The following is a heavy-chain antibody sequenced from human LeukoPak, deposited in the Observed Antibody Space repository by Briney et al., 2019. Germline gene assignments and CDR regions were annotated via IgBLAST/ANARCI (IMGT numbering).Heavy chain of an antibody. Sequence: GASVKVSCKASGGTFTSYAISWVRQAPGQGLEWMGGIIPIFGPANYAQKFQGRVTITADESTSTAYMELSSLRSEDTAVYYCARCALWFGELTYYFDYWGQGTLVTVSS. CDR2: IIPIFGPA. V-gene: IGHV1-69*01. CDR1: GGTFTSYA. J-gene: IGHJ4*02. D-gene: IGHD3-10*01. CDR3: ARCALWFGELTYYFDY.